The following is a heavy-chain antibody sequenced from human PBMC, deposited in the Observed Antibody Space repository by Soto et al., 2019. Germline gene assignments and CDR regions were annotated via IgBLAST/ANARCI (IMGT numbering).Heavy chain of an antibody. V-gene: IGHV3-9*01. Sequence: PGGSLRLSCVASGFSLDDYAMHWVRQTPGKGLEWVSGISWNSGNIDYADSVKGRFTISRDNAKNSLKLSSVTAADTAVYYCARVGEDGVTQLAGPKNFDYWGQGTLVTVSS. D-gene: IGHD4-4*01. CDR1: GFSLDDYA. CDR2: ISWNSGNI. J-gene: IGHJ4*02. CDR3: ARVGEDGVTQLAGPKNFDY.